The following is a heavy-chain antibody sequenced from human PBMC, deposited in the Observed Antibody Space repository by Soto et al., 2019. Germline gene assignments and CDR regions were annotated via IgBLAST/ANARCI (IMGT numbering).Heavy chain of an antibody. V-gene: IGHV3-30-3*01. CDR3: ARDGGAY. J-gene: IGHJ4*02. CDR2: MSYDGSNK. Sequence: QVQLVESGGGVVQPGRSLRLSCAASGFTFSSYAMHWISRAPGKGLEWMAVMSYDGSNKYYADSVKGRFTISRDNSKNTLYLQMNSLRPEDTALYYCARDGGAYWGQGTLVIVSS. D-gene: IGHD3-16*01. CDR1: GFTFSSYA.